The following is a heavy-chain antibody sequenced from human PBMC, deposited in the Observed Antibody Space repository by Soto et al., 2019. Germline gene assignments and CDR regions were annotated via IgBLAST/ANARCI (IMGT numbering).Heavy chain of an antibody. CDR1: GFTVSSKY. J-gene: IGHJ6*04. D-gene: IGHD2-15*01. CDR2: IQSGGTT. CDR3: ARDDVLCDGGRCYGIPLGV. V-gene: IGHV3-66*01. Sequence: EVQLVESGGGLVQPGGSLRLSCAASGFTVSSKYMTWVRQAPGKGLEWVSLIQSGGTTYYADSVKGRFTISRDTSENTLHLQMDSLRVEDTAVYYCARDDVLCDGGRCYGIPLGVWGKGTTVTFSS.